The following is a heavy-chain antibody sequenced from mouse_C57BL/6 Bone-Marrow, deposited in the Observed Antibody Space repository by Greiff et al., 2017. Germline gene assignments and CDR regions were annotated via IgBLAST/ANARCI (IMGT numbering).Heavy chain of an antibody. Sequence: QVQLQQSDAELVKPGASVKISCKVSGYTFTDHTIHWMQQRPEQGLEWIGYIYPRDGSTKYNEKFKGKATLTADKSSSTAYMQLNSLTSEDSAVYFCARRGNYYDYDVGFAYWGQGTLVTVSA. CDR1: GYTFTDHT. CDR3: ARRGNYYDYDVGFAY. D-gene: IGHD2-4*01. V-gene: IGHV1-78*01. J-gene: IGHJ3*01. CDR2: IYPRDGST.